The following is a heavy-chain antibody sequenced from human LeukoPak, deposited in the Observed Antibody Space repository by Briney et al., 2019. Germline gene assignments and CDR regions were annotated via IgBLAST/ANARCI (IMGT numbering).Heavy chain of an antibody. CDR1: GGSIRNFY. D-gene: IGHD3-22*01. CDR3: AGGGYFYDSSGYHPTGY. CDR2: IYYNQMT. Sequence: SETLSLTCTVSGGSIRNFYWAWVRQAPGKGPEWMAYIYYNQMTNYNPSLKSRVTISVDTSKSQVSLRLNSVTAADTAMYFCAGGGYFYDSSGYHPTGYWGQGTLVLVSS. V-gene: IGHV4-59*01. J-gene: IGHJ4*02.